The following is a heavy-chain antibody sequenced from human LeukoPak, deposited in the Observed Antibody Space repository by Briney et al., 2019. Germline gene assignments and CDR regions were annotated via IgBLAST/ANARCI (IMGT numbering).Heavy chain of an antibody. D-gene: IGHD6-19*01. CDR2: ISYDGSNK. CDR1: GFTFSGYG. Sequence: PGGSLRLSCAASGFTFSGYGMHWVRQAPGKGLEWVAVISYDGSNKYYADSVKGRFTISRDNSKNTLYLQMNGLRAEDTAVYYCARGKFGSGWIFDYWGQGTLVTVSS. J-gene: IGHJ4*02. CDR3: ARGKFGSGWIFDY. V-gene: IGHV3-30*03.